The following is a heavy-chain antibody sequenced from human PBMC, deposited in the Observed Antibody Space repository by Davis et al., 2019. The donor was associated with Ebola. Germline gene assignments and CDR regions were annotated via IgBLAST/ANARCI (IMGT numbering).Heavy chain of an antibody. J-gene: IGHJ2*01. D-gene: IGHD6-13*01. V-gene: IGHV4-61*08. CDR1: GGSVSSGGYY. CDR3: AGGSSSWLNWYFDL. CDR2: IYYSGST. Sequence: SETLSLTCTVSGGSVSSGGYYWNWIRQPPGKGLEWIGYIYYSGSTNSNPSLKSRVTISVDTSKNQFSLKLSSVTAADTAVYYCAGGSSSWLNWYFDLWGRGTLVTVSS.